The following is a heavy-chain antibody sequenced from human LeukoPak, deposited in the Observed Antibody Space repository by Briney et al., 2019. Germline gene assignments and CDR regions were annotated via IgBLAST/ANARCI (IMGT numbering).Heavy chain of an antibody. V-gene: IGHV5-51*01. CDR1: GYSFTNYW. CDR3: ATARAIYDTSGDYAYYFDY. D-gene: IGHD3-22*01. J-gene: IGHJ4*02. CDR2: IYPGDSDS. Sequence: GESLKISCKGSGYSFTNYWIGWVRQMPGKGLEWMGIIYPGDSDSRYSPSFQGQVSISADKSTTTAYLQWSSLKASDTAMYYCATARAIYDTSGDYAYYFDYWGQGTLVTVSS.